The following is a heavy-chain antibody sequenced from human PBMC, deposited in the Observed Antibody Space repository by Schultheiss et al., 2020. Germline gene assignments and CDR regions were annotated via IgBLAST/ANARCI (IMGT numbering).Heavy chain of an antibody. V-gene: IGHV1-2*02. CDR1: GYTFTGYY. CDR2: ISAYNGNT. D-gene: IGHD6-19*01. CDR3: LGGIAVAGTVY. J-gene: IGHJ4*02. Sequence: ASVKVSCKASGYTFTGYYMHWVRQAPGQGLEWMGWISAYNGNTNYAQKLQGRVTMTRNTSISTAYMELSSLRSEDTAVYYCLGGIAVAGTVYWGQGTLVTVSS.